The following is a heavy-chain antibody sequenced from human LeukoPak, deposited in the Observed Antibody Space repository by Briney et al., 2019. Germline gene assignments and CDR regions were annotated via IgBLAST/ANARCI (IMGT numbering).Heavy chain of an antibody. CDR1: GFTFSTYA. CDR3: AGVSESGWYYFDY. Sequence: GGSLRLSCAASGFTFSTYAMHWVRQAPGKGLEWVAVISYDGSYKYYADSVKGRFSISRDNSKKTLYLQMSSLRDEDTAVYYCAGVSESGWYYFDYWGQGTLVTASS. V-gene: IGHV3-30*03. D-gene: IGHD6-19*01. J-gene: IGHJ4*02. CDR2: ISYDGSYK.